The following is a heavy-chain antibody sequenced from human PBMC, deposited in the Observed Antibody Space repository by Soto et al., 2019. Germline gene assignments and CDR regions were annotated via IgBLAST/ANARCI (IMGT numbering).Heavy chain of an antibody. Sequence: QVQLVESGGGVIQPGNFLRLSCSASGFAFSTYGMHWVGQAPGKGLEGVAVMWADGSRQFYGDSVKRRFTISRDNSKNTLYLKMHSLRVYDTAVYYCLGGTGYWGLSDYWGQGTLVTVSS. J-gene: IGHJ4*02. CDR2: MWADGSRQ. CDR1: GFAFSTYG. CDR3: LGGTGYWGLSDY. D-gene: IGHD3-9*01. V-gene: IGHV3-33*08.